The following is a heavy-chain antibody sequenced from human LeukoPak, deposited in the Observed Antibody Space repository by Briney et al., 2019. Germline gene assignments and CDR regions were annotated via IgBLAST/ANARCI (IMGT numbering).Heavy chain of an antibody. CDR3: AREQAAMVMDDFDY. CDR1: GYSLSNGYY. Sequence: SETPSLTCAVSGYSLSNGYYWRWTRQPPRKGLEWIRCTYHSGSTYYNPSLKSRVTISEYTSKNQFSLKRSSVTAADTAVYYCAREQAAMVMDDFDYWGQGTLVTVS. CDR2: TYHSGST. D-gene: IGHD5-18*01. J-gene: IGHJ4*02. V-gene: IGHV4-38-2*02.